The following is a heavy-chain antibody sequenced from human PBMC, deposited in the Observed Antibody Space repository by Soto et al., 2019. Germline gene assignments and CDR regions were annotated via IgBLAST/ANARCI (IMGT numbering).Heavy chain of an antibody. CDR1: GGSISSGDYY. J-gene: IGHJ4*02. D-gene: IGHD2-8*01. Sequence: QVQLQESGPGLVKPSQTLSLTCTVSGGSISSGDYYWSWIRQPPGKGLEWIGYILYSGTTNYNPSLESRLTISVDTSKNQFSLKLTSVTAADTAVDYCASNGALDYWGRGTLVTVSS. V-gene: IGHV4-30-4*01. CDR2: ILYSGTT. CDR3: ASNGALDY.